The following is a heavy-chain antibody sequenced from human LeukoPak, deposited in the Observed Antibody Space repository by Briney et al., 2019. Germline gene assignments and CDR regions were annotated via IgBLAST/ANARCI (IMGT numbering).Heavy chain of an antibody. V-gene: IGHV3-9*01. D-gene: IGHD3-10*01. CDR3: VRGRDFSGVLVWFDP. CDR2: ISGSSDYI. J-gene: IGHJ5*02. CDR1: AFTFGDYA. Sequence: GGSLRLSCAASAFTFGDYAMHWVRQAPGKGLEWVSGISGSSDYIRYADSVKGRFTISRDNAKNSLYLQMNGLSAEDSALYYCVRGRDFSGVLVWFDPWGQGTLVTVSS.